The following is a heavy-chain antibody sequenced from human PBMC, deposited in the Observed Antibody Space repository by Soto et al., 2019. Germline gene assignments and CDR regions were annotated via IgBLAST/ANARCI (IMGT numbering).Heavy chain of an antibody. CDR1: GFTFSSYG. V-gene: IGHV3-30*18. J-gene: IGHJ4*02. CDR3: AKEGPITNWYFDY. CDR2: ISYDGNVA. D-gene: IGHD1-1*01. Sequence: QVQLVESGGGVVQPGRSLRLSCAASGFTFSSYGMHWVRQAPGKGLEWVTVISYDGNVAYYADSVKGRFTISRDNSKNTLYLQMNRLRTEDTAMYYCAKEGPITNWYFDYWGQGTLVTVSS.